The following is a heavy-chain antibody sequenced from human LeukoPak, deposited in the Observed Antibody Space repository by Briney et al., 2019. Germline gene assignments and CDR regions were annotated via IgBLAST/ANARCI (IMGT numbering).Heavy chain of an antibody. CDR2: ISSSSSYI. D-gene: IGHD3-3*01. CDR1: GFTFSSYS. V-gene: IGHV3-21*01. Sequence: GGPLRLSCTASGFTFSSYSMNWLRQAPGKGLEWVSSISSSSSYIYYADSVKGRFTISRDNAKNSLYLQMNSLRAEDTAVYYCAPYYDFWSGHDAFDIWGQGTMVTVSS. CDR3: APYYDFWSGHDAFDI. J-gene: IGHJ3*02.